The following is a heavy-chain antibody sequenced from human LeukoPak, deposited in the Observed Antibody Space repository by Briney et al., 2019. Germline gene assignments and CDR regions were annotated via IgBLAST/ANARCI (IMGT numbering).Heavy chain of an antibody. CDR3: TLFNH. D-gene: IGHD3-3*01. V-gene: IGHV1-2*02. Sequence: VSVKVSCKASGNTFTDHHMHWVPQAPGQGLEWMGWINPDSGGADYAQKFQGRVTMTRDTSTSTAYMELTRLRSDDTAVYYCTLFNHWGQGTLVTVSS. CDR1: GNTFTDHH. J-gene: IGHJ4*02. CDR2: INPDSGGA.